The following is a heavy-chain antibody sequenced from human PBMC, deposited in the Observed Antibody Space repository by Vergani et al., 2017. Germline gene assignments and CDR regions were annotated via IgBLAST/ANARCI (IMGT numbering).Heavy chain of an antibody. CDR3: AXDGMPNPLYYYYYGMDV. Sequence: QVQLVQSGAEVKKPGASVKVSCKASRYTFTGYYMHWVRQAPGQGLEWMGWINPNSGGTNYAQKFQGRVTMTRDTSISTAYMELSRLRSDDTAVYYCAXDGMPNPLYYYYYGMDVWGQGTTVTVSS. CDR2: INPNSGGT. J-gene: IGHJ6*02. V-gene: IGHV1-2*02. CDR1: RYTFTGYY. D-gene: IGHD1-26*01.